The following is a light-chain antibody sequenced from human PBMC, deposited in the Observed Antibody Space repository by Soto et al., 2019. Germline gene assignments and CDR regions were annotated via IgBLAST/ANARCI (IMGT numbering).Light chain of an antibody. J-gene: IGKJ1*01. CDR2: GAS. V-gene: IGKV3-20*01. CDR3: KQYSSSLWP. CDR1: QSISSSY. Sequence: EIVLTQSPGTLSLSPGERATLSCRASQSISSSYLAWYQQKPGQAPRLLVYGASSRATGIPDRFSGSGSGTDFTLTISRLEPEDFALYYCKQYSSSLWPFGQGTKVDIK.